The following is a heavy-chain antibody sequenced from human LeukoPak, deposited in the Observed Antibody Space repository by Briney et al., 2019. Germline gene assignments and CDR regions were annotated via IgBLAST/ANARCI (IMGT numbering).Heavy chain of an antibody. V-gene: IGHV3-7*01. J-gene: IGHJ4*02. D-gene: IGHD3-3*02. CDR2: IKQDGSEK. CDR3: ARESHFWRGPIDY. CDR1: GFTFSSYW. Sequence: GGSLRLSCAASGFTFSSYWMSWVRQAPGKGLEWVANIKQDGSEKYYVDSVKGRFTISRDNAKNSLYLQMNSLRAEDTAVYYCARESHFWRGPIDYWGQGTLVTVSS.